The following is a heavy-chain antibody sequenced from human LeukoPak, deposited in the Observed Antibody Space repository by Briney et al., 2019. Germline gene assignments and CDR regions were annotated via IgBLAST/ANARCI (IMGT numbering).Heavy chain of an antibody. J-gene: IGHJ4*02. V-gene: IGHV3-7*05. CDR1: GFTFSSYW. CDR3: ARIGYSSSSFDF. D-gene: IGHD6-6*01. CDR2: IKQDGSVE. Sequence: GGSLRLSCAASGFTFSSYWMSWVRQAPGKGLEWVANIKQDGSVEYYVVSVKGRFTISRDNAKESLYLQMNSLRAEDAAVYYCARIGYSSSSFDFWGQGTLVTVSS.